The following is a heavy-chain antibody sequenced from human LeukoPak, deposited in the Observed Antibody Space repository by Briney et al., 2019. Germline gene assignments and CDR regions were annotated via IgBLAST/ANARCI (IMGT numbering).Heavy chain of an antibody. D-gene: IGHD2-21*01. CDR1: GYTFTGYY. V-gene: IGHV1-18*04. Sequence: ASVKVSCKASGYTFTGYYMHWVRQAPGQGLEWMGWISAYNGNTNYAQKLQGRVTMTTDTSTSTAYMELRSLRSDDTAVYYCARELWHRAFDIWGQGTMVTVSS. CDR2: ISAYNGNT. J-gene: IGHJ3*02. CDR3: ARELWHRAFDI.